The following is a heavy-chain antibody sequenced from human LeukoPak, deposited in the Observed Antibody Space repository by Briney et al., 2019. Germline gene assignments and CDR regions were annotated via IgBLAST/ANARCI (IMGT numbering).Heavy chain of an antibody. V-gene: IGHV3-7*01. D-gene: IGHD1-1*01. CDR2: IKQDASEK. CDR3: VVTTRSKSFDY. Sequence: PGGSLRLSCAASGFTFSSYWMSWVRQAPGKGLEWVAQIKQDASEKNYVDSVKGRFTVSRDNAENSLFMQMDSLRVEDTAFYYCVVTTRSKSFDYWGQGTLVTVSS. CDR1: GFTFSSYW. J-gene: IGHJ4*02.